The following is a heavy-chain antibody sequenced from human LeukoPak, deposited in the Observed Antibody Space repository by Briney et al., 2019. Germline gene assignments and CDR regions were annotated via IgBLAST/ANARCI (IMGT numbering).Heavy chain of an antibody. CDR1: GFTFDDYA. V-gene: IGHV3-30*04. J-gene: IGHJ4*02. CDR3: ARDLN. Sequence: PGGSLRLSCAASGFTFDDYAMHWVRQAPGKGLEWVAVISYDGSNKYYADSVKGRFTISRDNSKNTLYLQMNSLRAEDTAVYYCARDLNWGQGTLVTVSS. CDR2: ISYDGSNK.